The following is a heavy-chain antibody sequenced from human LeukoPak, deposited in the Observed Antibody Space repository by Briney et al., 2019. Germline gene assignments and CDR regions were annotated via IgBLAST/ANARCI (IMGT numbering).Heavy chain of an antibody. CDR3: ARGNDYYDSSGFDY. J-gene: IGHJ4*02. Sequence: KPSETLSLTCAVYGGSLSGYYWSWIRQPPGKGLEWIGEINHSGSTNYNPSLKSRVTISVDTSKNQFSLKLSSVTAADTAVYYCARGNDYYDSSGFDYWGQGTLVTVSS. CDR1: GGSLSGYY. D-gene: IGHD3-22*01. V-gene: IGHV4-34*01. CDR2: INHSGST.